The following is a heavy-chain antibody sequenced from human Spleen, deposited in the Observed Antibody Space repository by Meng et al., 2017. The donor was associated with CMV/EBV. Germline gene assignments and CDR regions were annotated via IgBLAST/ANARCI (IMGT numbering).Heavy chain of an antibody. CDR3: ARAYSGYHRDFWSGYRPFYYYYGMDV. CDR1: GGTFSSFS. CDR2: IIPLFGIA. J-gene: IGHJ6*02. D-gene: IGHD3-3*01. V-gene: IGHV1-69*05. Sequence: SVKVSCKASGGTFSSFSFSWMRQAPGQGLEWVGGIIPLFGIANYAQKFQGRVTITTDESTSTAYMSLSSLRSEDTAVYYCARAYSGYHRDFWSGYRPFYYYYGMDVWGQGTTVTVSS.